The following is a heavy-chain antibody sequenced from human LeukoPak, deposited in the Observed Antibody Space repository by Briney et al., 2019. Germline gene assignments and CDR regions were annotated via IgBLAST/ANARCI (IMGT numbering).Heavy chain of an antibody. Sequence: KPLETLSLTCAVYGGSFSGYYWSWIRQPPGKGLEWIGEINHSGSTNYNPSLKSRVTISVDTSKNQFSLKLSSVTAADTAVYYCARGRRPYWYFDLWGRGTLVTVSS. CDR1: GGSFSGYY. CDR2: INHSGST. V-gene: IGHV4-34*01. J-gene: IGHJ2*01. CDR3: ARGRRPYWYFDL.